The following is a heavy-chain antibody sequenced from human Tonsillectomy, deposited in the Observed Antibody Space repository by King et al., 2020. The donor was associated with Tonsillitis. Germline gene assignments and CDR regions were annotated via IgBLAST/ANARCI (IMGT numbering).Heavy chain of an antibody. D-gene: IGHD6-13*01. CDR3: AKDHSSNFDY. CDR1: GFTFSSYG. J-gene: IGHJ4*02. CDR2: ISYDGSNK. V-gene: IGHV3-30*18. Sequence: VQLVESGGGVVQPGRSLRLSCAASGFTFSSYGMHWVRQAPGKGLEWVAVISYDGSNKYYADSVKGRFTISTDNSKNTLYLQMNSLRAEDTAVYYCAKDHSSNFDYWGQGTLVTVSS.